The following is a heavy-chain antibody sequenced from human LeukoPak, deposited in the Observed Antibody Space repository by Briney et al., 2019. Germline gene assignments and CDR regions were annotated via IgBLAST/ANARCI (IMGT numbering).Heavy chain of an antibody. D-gene: IGHD6-19*01. V-gene: IGHV4-34*01. J-gene: IGHJ4*02. CDR1: GGSFSGYY. Sequence: SGTLSLTCAVYGGSFSGYYWSWIRQPPGKGLEWIGEINHSRSTNYNPSLKSRVTISVDTSKNQFSLKLSSVTAADTAVYYCARGLQWLVKYYFDYWGQGTLVTVSS. CDR3: ARGLQWLVKYYFDY. CDR2: INHSRST.